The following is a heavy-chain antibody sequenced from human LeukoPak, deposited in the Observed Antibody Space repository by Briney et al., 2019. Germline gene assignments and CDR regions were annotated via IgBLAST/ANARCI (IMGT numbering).Heavy chain of an antibody. D-gene: IGHD6-13*01. V-gene: IGHV4-34*01. CDR1: GGSFSGYY. CDR3: ARVFSWPNWFDP. J-gene: IGHJ5*02. Sequence: SETLSLTCAVYGGSFSGYYWSWIRQPPGKGLGWIGEINHSGSTNYNPSLKSRVTISVDTSKNQFSLKLSSVTAADTAVYYCARVFSWPNWFDPWGQGTLVTVSS. CDR2: INHSGST.